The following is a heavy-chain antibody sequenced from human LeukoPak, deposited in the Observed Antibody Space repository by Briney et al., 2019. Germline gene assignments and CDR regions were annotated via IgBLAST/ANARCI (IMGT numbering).Heavy chain of an antibody. D-gene: IGHD3-22*01. V-gene: IGHV4-61*02. CDR3: ASTEGSDSSGWLFDY. Sequence: PSETLSLTCTVSGGSISSGSYYWSWIRQPAGKGLEWIGRIYTSGSTNYNPSLKSRVTISVDTSKNQFSLKLSSVTAADTAVYYCASTEGSDSSGWLFDYWGQGTLVTVSS. J-gene: IGHJ4*02. CDR1: GGSISSGSYY. CDR2: IYTSGST.